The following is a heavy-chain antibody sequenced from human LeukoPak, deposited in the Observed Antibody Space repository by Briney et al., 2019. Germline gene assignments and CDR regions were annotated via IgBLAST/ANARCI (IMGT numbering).Heavy chain of an antibody. J-gene: IGHJ4*02. CDR2: IYYSGST. CDR1: GGSISSYY. D-gene: IGHD5-24*01. Sequence: PSETLSLTCTASGGSISSYYWSWIRQPPGKGLEWIEYIYYSGSTNYNPSLKSRVTISVDTSKNQFSLKLSSVTAADTSVYYCARGGWLQPFDYWGQGTLVTVSS. CDR3: ARGGWLQPFDY. V-gene: IGHV4-59*01.